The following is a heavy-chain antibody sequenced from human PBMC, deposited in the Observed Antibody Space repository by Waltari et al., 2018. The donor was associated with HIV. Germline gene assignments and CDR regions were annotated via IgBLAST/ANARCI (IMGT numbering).Heavy chain of an antibody. CDR3: ARDGDYRSSWFDP. D-gene: IGHD4-17*01. CDR1: GFSFIKYS. V-gene: IGHV3-48*01. CDR2: ISSGSSAR. Sequence: EVQLVESGGGLVQPGGSLRLSCEASGFSFIKYSMHWVRQAPGKGLEWVSYISSGSSARYYADSLKGRFTISRDNAKNSLYLQMYSLRPEDTAVYYCARDGDYRSSWFDPWGQGTLVTVSS. J-gene: IGHJ5*02.